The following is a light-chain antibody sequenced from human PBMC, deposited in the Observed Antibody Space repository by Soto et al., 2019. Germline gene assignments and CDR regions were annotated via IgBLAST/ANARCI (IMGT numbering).Light chain of an antibody. V-gene: IGKV2-28*01. CDR2: LGS. CDR3: MQALQAPLT. CDR1: QSLLHSNGYNY. Sequence: EIVMTQSPLSLPVTPGEPASISCRSSQSLLHSNGYNYFDWYLQKPGQSPQLLIYLGSNRASGVPDKFSGSGSGTDFTLTISRVEAEDVGLYYCMQALQAPLTFGQGTKVDIK. J-gene: IGKJ1*01.